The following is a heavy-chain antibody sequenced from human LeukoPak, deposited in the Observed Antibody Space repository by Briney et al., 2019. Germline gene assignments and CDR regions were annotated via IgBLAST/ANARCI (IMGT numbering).Heavy chain of an antibody. CDR3: GYGSWSYYNGIDY. Sequence: ASVKVSCKASGGTFSSYAISWVRQAPGQGLEWMGGIIPIFGTANYAQKFQGRVTITADESTSTAYMELSSLRSEDTAVYYCGYGSWSYYNGIDYWGQGTLVTVSS. CDR2: IIPIFGTA. CDR1: GGTFSSYA. J-gene: IGHJ4*02. D-gene: IGHD3-10*01. V-gene: IGHV1-69*13.